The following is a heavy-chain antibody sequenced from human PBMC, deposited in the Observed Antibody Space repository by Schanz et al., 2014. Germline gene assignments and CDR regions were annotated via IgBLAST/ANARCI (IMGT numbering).Heavy chain of an antibody. D-gene: IGHD2-21*01. V-gene: IGHV1-69*04. Sequence: QVQLVQSGAEVKKPESSMKVSCKASGYTFVSYSMHWVRQAPGQGLEWMGRIIPSLGLAKYEQKFQDKVTITADTSTTTAYMELSGLRSEDTAVYYCARDRLECGAECYSVEVFEIWGQGTLVIVSS. CDR3: ARDRLECGAECYSVEVFEI. CDR2: IIPSLGLA. J-gene: IGHJ4*02. CDR1: GYTFVSYS.